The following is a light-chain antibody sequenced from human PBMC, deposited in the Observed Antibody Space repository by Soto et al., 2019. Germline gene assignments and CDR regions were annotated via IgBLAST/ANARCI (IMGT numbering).Light chain of an antibody. J-gene: IGKJ4*01. V-gene: IGKV3-11*01. CDR3: QQRSNWPPHT. CDR1: RSVSSY. CDR2: DAS. Sequence: EIVLTQSPATLSLSPGESATLSCRATRSVSSYLAWYQQKPGQAPRLLIYDASTRATGIPARFSGSGSGTDFTLTISSLEPEDFAVYYCQQRSNWPPHTFGGGTKVDIK.